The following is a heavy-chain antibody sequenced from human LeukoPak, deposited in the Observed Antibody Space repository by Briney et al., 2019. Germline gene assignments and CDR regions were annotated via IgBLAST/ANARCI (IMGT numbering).Heavy chain of an antibody. V-gene: IGHV4-59*08. J-gene: IGHJ4*02. Sequence: PSETLSLTCTVSGGSISSYYWSWIRQPPGKGLEWIGYIYNSGSTNYNPSLKSRVTISVDTSKNQFSLKLSSVTAADTAVYYCARRHSGSYSIDYWGQGTLVTVSS. D-gene: IGHD1-26*01. CDR2: IYNSGST. CDR3: ARRHSGSYSIDY. CDR1: GGSISSYY.